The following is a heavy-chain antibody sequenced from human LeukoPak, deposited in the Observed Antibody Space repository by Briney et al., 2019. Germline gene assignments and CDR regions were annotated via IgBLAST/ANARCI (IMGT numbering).Heavy chain of an antibody. CDR1: GGSISSSSYY. CDR2: IYYSGST. CDR3: ARGDYDFWSGYSDAYYMDV. Sequence: SVTLSLTCTVSGGSISSSSYYWGWIRQPPGKGLEWIGSIYYSGSTYYNPSLKSRVTISVDTSKNQFSLKLSSVTAADTAVYYCARGDYDFWSGYSDAYYMDVWGKGTTVTVSS. D-gene: IGHD3-3*01. J-gene: IGHJ6*03. V-gene: IGHV4-39*07.